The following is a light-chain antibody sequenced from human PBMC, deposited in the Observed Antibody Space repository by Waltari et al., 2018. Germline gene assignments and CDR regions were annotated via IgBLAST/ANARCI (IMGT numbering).Light chain of an antibody. Sequence: SALTQPDSVSGSPGQSITIPCSGISSDSGGYNYVSWYQQHPAEAPKVILYDVNNPPSWVSNRFSGSKSGSSASLIISGLQPEDEAVYYCSSFTSSTTGIFGGGTKLTVL. CDR3: SSFTSSTTGI. J-gene: IGLJ2*01. V-gene: IGLV2-14*03. CDR1: SSDSGGYNY. CDR2: DVN.